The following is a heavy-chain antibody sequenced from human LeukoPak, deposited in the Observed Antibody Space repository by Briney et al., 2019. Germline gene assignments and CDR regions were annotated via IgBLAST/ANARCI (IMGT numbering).Heavy chain of an antibody. V-gene: IGHV3-11*04. Sequence: PGGSLRLSCAASGFTFSDYYMSWIRLAPGKGLEWVSYISSSSSTIYYADSVKGRFTISRDNAKNSLYLQMNSLRAEDTAVYYCARGSCSGGSCPHYYYYYYMDVWGKGTTVTVSS. D-gene: IGHD2-15*01. CDR2: ISSSSSTI. CDR1: GFTFSDYY. CDR3: ARGSCSGGSCPHYYYYYYMDV. J-gene: IGHJ6*03.